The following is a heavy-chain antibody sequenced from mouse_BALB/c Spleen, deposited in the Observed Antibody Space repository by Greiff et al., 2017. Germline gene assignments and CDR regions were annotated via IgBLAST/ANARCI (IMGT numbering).Heavy chain of an antibody. CDR1: GFSLTSYG. Sequence: VKLMESGPGLVAPSQSLSITCTVSGFSLTSYGVHWVRQPPGKGLEWLGVIWAGGSTNYNSALMSRLSISKDNSKSQVFLKMNSLQTDDTAMYYCALLLRSPFDYWGQGTTRTVSS. V-gene: IGHV2-9*02. D-gene: IGHD1-1*01. J-gene: IGHJ2*01. CDR3: ALLLRSPFDY. CDR2: IWAGGST.